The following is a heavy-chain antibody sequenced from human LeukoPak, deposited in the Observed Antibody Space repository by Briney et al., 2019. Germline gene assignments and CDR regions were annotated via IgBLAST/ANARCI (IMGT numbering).Heavy chain of an antibody. CDR2: IYPGDSDT. D-gene: IGHD7-27*01. V-gene: IGHV5-51*01. Sequence: GESLKISCKGSGYSFTNYWIGWVRQMPGKGLEWMGIIYPGDSDTRYSPSFQGQVTISADKSISTAYLQWSSLKASDTAMYYCARQGPLTGDAFDIWGQGTMVTVSS. CDR1: GYSFTNYW. CDR3: ARQGPLTGDAFDI. J-gene: IGHJ3*02.